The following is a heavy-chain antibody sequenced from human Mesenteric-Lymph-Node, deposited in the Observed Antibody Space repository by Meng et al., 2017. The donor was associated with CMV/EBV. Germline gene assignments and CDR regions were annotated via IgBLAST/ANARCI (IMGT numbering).Heavy chain of an antibody. CDR3: ARHEPDHLGDFWSGYYTD. V-gene: IGHV4-4*02. CDR1: ISSNDW. CDR2: VHHSGST. D-gene: IGHD3-3*01. J-gene: IGHJ4*02. Sequence: ISSNDWWTWVRQPPGKGLECIGEVHHSGSTNYNPSLKSRVSMTVDKSKNHFSLKLSSVTAADTAVYYCARHEPDHLGDFWSGYYTDWGQGTLVTVSS.